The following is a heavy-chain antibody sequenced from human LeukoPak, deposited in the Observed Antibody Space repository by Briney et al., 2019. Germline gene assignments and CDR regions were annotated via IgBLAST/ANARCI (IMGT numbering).Heavy chain of an antibody. CDR2: ISGSGGGT. CDR3: AKAVIDCFDY. D-gene: IGHD3-16*02. J-gene: IGHJ4*02. V-gene: IGHV3-23*01. Sequence: PGGSLRLSCAASGFTFSSYAITWVRQAPGMGLEWVSAISGSGGGTYYADSVKGRFTISRDNSKNTLYLQMNSLRAEDTAVYYCAKAVIDCFDYWGQGTLVTVSS. CDR1: GFTFSSYA.